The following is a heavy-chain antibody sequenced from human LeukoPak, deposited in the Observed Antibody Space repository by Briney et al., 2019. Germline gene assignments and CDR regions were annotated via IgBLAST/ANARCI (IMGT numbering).Heavy chain of an antibody. V-gene: IGHV4-59*01. J-gene: IGHJ5*02. CDR1: GASISVYY. CDR2: ISNNGST. D-gene: IGHD6-19*01. CDR3: ARGLTVAAP. Sequence: SETLSLTCTVSGASISVYYWTWIRQAPTKGLEWLGYISNNGSTKYNPSLKSRVIISKDTSKNQFYLKVNSVTAADTAVYYCARGLTVAAPWGRGTLVTVSS.